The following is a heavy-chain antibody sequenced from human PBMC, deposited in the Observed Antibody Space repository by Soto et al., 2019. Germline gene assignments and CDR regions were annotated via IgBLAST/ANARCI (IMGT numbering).Heavy chain of an antibody. Sequence: GGSLRLYCAASGFTFSSYDMHWVRQATGKGLEWVSAIGTAGDTYYPGSVKGRFTISRENAKNSLYLQMNSLRAGDTAVYYCARVNRESGDLAGAFDIWGHGTMVTVSS. CDR1: GFTFSSYD. J-gene: IGHJ3*02. D-gene: IGHD6-19*01. CDR2: IGTAGDT. CDR3: ARVNRESGDLAGAFDI. V-gene: IGHV3-13*01.